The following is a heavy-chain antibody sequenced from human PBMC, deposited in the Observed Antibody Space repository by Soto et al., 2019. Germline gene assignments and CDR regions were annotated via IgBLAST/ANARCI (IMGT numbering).Heavy chain of an antibody. CDR3: ARDLAAAVLSYYYYGMDV. CDR1: GFTFSSYG. V-gene: IGHV3-33*01. D-gene: IGHD6-13*01. J-gene: IGHJ6*02. CDR2: IWYDGSNK. Sequence: QVQLVESGGGVVQPGRSLRLSCAASGFTFSSYGMHWVRQAPGKGLEWVAVIWYDGSNKYYADSVKGRFTISRDNSKNTLYLQMNSLRAEDTAVYYCARDLAAAVLSYYYYGMDVWGQGTTVTVSS.